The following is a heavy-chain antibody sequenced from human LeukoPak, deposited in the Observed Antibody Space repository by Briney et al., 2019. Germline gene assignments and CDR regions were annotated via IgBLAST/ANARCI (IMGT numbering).Heavy chain of an antibody. CDR1: RFTPITSG. J-gene: IGHJ6*03. CDR2: IIGKGGTT. D-gene: IGHD3-16*01. V-gene: IGHV3-23*01. Sequence: RGSLRLSCADSRFTPITSGMSWSRQAPGQGLKSRSPIIGKGGTTYYEDSVKGRFTISRDNSKNTLYLQMNSLRAEDTAVYYCAKDPAWGYYYYYMDVWGKGTTVTVSS. CDR3: AKDPAWGYYYYYMDV.